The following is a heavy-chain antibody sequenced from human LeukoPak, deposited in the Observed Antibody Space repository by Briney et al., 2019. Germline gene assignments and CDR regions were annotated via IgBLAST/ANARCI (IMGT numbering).Heavy chain of an antibody. CDR1: GYTLTELS. CDR3: ATGLVLRFLEWPGPTNS. Sequence: ASVKVSCKVSGYTLTELSMHWVRQAPGKGLEWMGGFDPEDGETIYAQKFQGRVTMTEATSTDTAYMELSSLRSEDTAVYYCATGLVLRFLEWPGPTNSWGQGTLVTVSS. V-gene: IGHV1-24*01. D-gene: IGHD3-3*01. CDR2: FDPEDGET. J-gene: IGHJ4*02.